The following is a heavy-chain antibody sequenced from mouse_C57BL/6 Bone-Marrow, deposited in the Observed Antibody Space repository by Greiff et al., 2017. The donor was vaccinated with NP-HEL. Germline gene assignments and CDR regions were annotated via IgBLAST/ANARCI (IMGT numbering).Heavy chain of an antibody. D-gene: IGHD2-1*01. Sequence: QVQLQQSGAELARPGASVKLSCKASGYTFTSYGISWVKQRTGQGLEWIGEIYPRSGNTYYNEKFKGKATLTADKSSSTAYMELRSLTSGDSAVYFCASPIYYGNYVYAMDYWGQGTSVTVSS. CDR3: ASPIYYGNYVYAMDY. CDR1: GYTFTSYG. V-gene: IGHV1-81*01. J-gene: IGHJ4*01. CDR2: IYPRSGNT.